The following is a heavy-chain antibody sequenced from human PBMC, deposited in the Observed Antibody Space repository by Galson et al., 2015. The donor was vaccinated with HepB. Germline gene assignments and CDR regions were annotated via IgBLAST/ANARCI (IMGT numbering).Heavy chain of an antibody. Sequence: ETLSLTCTVSGGSISSYFWSWIRQPPGKGLEWIGYIYYSGSTNYNPSLKSRVTISVDTSKNQFSLKLSSVTAADTAVYYCAREKSCYYGSGDHDAFDIWGQGTMATVSS. D-gene: IGHD3-10*01. V-gene: IGHV4-59*01. CDR2: IYYSGST. CDR3: AREKSCYYGSGDHDAFDI. CDR1: GGSISSYF. J-gene: IGHJ3*02.